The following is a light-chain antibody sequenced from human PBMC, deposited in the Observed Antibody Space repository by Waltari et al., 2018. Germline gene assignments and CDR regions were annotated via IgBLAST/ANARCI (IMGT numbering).Light chain of an antibody. Sequence: QLVLTQSPSASASLGTSVTLTCTLNSGHSSNVIAWLQQQPGKGPRYLMKVYSDGTHNKGDEIPDRVSGSSSGAERYLTTSSLQSEDEADYYGETGGHGTWVFGGGTKLTVL. J-gene: IGLJ3*02. CDR2: VYSDGTH. CDR3: ETGGHGTWV. CDR1: SGHSSNV. V-gene: IGLV4-69*01.